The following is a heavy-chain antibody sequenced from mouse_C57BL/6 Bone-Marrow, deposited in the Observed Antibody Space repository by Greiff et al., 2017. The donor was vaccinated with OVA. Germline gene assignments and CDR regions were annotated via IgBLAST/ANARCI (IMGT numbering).Heavy chain of an antibody. CDR1: EYEFPSHD. CDR3: ARHAYGSSYGGYYAMDY. Sequence: EVKLVESGGGLVQPGESLKLSCESNEYEFPSHDMSWVRKTPEKRLELVAAINSDGGSTYYPDTMERRFIISRDNTKKTLYLQMSSLRSEDTALYYCARHAYGSSYGGYYAMDYWGQGTSVTVSS. J-gene: IGHJ4*01. V-gene: IGHV5-2*03. CDR2: INSDGGST. D-gene: IGHD1-1*01.